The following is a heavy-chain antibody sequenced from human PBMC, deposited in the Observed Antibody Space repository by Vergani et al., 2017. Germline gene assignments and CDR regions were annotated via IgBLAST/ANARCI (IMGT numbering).Heavy chain of an antibody. CDR1: GFTFDDYA. V-gene: IGHV3-20*01. CDR3: ARDLGYYYVSSGDYSNWFDP. CDR2: INWNGGST. D-gene: IGHD3-22*01. J-gene: IGHJ5*02. Sequence: EVQLVESGGGLVQPGRSLRLSCAASGFTFDDYAMHWVRQAPGKGLEWVSGINWNGGSTGYADSVKGRFTISRANAKNSLYLPINSLRAEDTALYHCARDLGYYYVSSGDYSNWFDPWGEGALVTVSS.